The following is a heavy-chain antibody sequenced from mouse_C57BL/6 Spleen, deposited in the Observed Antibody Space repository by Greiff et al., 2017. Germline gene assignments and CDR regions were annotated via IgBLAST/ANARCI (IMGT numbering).Heavy chain of an antibody. J-gene: IGHJ3*01. CDR2: INPNNGGT. CDR3: ARRGGYAAWFAY. V-gene: IGHV1-26*01. CDR1: GYTFTDYY. Sequence: VQLQQSGPELVKPGASVKISCKASGYTFTDYYMNWVKQSHGKSLEWIGDINPNNGGTSYNQKFKGKATLTVDKSSSTAYMELRSLTSEDSAVYYCARRGGYAAWFAYWGQGTLVTVSA. D-gene: IGHD2-2*01.